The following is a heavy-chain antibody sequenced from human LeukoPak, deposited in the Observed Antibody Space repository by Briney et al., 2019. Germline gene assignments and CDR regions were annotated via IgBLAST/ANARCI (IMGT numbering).Heavy chain of an antibody. CDR3: ARQGSRHGPYSSSAPGAS. Sequence: ASVKVSCKASGYTFTSYDINWVRQAPGQGLEWMGWISAYNGNTNYAQKLQGRVTMTTDTSTSTAYMELRSLRSDDTAVYYCARQGSRHGPYSSSAPGASWGQGTLVTVSS. CDR1: GYTFTSYD. J-gene: IGHJ5*02. CDR2: ISAYNGNT. V-gene: IGHV1-18*01. D-gene: IGHD6-13*01.